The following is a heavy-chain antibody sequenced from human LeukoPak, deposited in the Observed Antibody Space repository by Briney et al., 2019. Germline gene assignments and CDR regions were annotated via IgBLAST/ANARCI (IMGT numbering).Heavy chain of an antibody. CDR2: IYSSGRT. D-gene: IGHD3-10*01. Sequence: SETLSLTCTVSGDSISSGSYYWSWIRQPAGEGLEWIGRIYSSGRTHYSPSLKSRVTISVDTSRNQFSLRLSSVTAADTAVYFCARDHLLWPYYMDVWGKGTTVTISS. J-gene: IGHJ6*03. CDR1: GDSISSGSYY. CDR3: ARDHLLWPYYMDV. V-gene: IGHV4-61*02.